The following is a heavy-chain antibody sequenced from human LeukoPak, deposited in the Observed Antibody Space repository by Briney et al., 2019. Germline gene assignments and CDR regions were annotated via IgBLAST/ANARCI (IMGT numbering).Heavy chain of an antibody. CDR1: GGSLNNYY. CDR2: IYASGRT. V-gene: IGHV4-4*07. Sequence: SETLSLTCTVSGGSLNNYYWNWIRQPAGKGLEWIGRIYASGRTDYNPSLRSPITMSVDTSKNQFSLTLSSVTAADTAVYYCARGGGGSGWSRTPFDYWGQGTLVTVSS. J-gene: IGHJ4*02. D-gene: IGHD6-19*01. CDR3: ARGGGGSGWSRTPFDY.